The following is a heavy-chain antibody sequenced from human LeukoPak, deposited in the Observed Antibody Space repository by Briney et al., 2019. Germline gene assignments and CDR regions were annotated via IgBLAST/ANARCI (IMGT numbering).Heavy chain of an antibody. D-gene: IGHD3-22*01. CDR2: ISGAGDIT. CDR1: GFPFSNSA. CDR3: AKQVYSNGYRWFDF. V-gene: IGHV3-23*01. J-gene: IGHJ5*01. Sequence: HPGGSLRLSCAASGFPFSNSAMGWVRQAPGKGLEWVSSISGAGDITVYADSVEGRFTISRDNSENTLSLQMSSVSAADTAIYYCAKQVYSNGYRWFDFWGQGTLVTVSS.